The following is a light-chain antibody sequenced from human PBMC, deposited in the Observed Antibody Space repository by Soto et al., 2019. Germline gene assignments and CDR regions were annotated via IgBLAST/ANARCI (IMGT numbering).Light chain of an antibody. Sequence: DIQMTQSPSTLSASVGDRVTITCRASQSISSWLAWYQQKPGTAPKLLIYKASSLQSGVPSRFSGSGSGTEFTLTISSLQPEDFATYYCLQHNSYPLTFGGGTKV. V-gene: IGKV1-5*03. CDR3: LQHNSYPLT. CDR2: KAS. CDR1: QSISSW. J-gene: IGKJ4*01.